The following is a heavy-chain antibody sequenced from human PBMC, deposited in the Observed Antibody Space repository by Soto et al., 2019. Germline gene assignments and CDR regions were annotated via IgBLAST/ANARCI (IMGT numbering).Heavy chain of an antibody. J-gene: IGHJ3*02. Sequence: GGSLRLSCAASGFTFSRYGMHWVRQAPGKGLEWVAVIWYDGNNKYYADSVKGRFTISRDNSKNTLYLQLNSLRAEDMAVYYCARDCSGGNCYSAFDIWGQGTMVTVSS. V-gene: IGHV3-33*01. CDR1: GFTFSRYG. CDR2: IWYDGNNK. D-gene: IGHD2-15*01. CDR3: ARDCSGGNCYSAFDI.